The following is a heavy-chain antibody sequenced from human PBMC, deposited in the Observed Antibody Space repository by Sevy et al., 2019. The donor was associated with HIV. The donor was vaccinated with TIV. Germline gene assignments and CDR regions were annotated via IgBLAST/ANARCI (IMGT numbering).Heavy chain of an antibody. CDR1: GDSINSGDYY. Sequence: SETLSLTCSVSGDSINSGDYYWNWIRQSPGKGLEWIGYFFYSDSPHYNPSLKGRVTISADMSEHQVSLKLSSVTAADSAVYYCARGKNLDSAPFDYWGQGTLVTVSS. D-gene: IGHD5-18*01. CDR3: ARGKNLDSAPFDY. CDR2: FFYSDSP. J-gene: IGHJ4*02. V-gene: IGHV4-30-4*01.